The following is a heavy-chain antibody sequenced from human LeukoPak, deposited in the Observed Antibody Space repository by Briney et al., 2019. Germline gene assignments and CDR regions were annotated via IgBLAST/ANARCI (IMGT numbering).Heavy chain of an antibody. CDR1: GGSISSYY. CDR3: AREVGYYDILTGYWEYYYGMDV. J-gene: IGHJ6*02. CDR2: IYYSGST. Sequence: PSETLSLTCTVSGGSISSYYWSWIRQPPGKGLEWIGYIYYSGSTNYNPSLKSRVTMSVDTSKNQFSLKLSSVTAADTAVYYCAREVGYYDILTGYWEYYYGMDVWGQGTTVTVSS. V-gene: IGHV4-59*01. D-gene: IGHD3-9*01.